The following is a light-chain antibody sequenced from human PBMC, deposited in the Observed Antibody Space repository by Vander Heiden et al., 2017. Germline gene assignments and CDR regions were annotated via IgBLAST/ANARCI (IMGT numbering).Light chain of an antibody. CDR1: QSVSSSY. CDR3: QQYGSSPWT. CDR2: GAA. J-gene: IGKJ1*01. V-gene: IGKV3-20*01. Sequence: EIVLTPSPGTLSLSPGERATLSCRASQSVSSSYLAWYLQKPGQAPRLLIYGAASRATGIPERFSGSGPGTDFTLTISRLEPEDFAVYYCQQYGSSPWTFGQGTKVEIK.